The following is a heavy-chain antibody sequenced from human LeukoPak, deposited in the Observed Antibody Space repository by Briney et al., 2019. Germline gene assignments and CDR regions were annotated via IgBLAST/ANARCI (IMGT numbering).Heavy chain of an antibody. CDR1: GGSISSSSYY. Sequence: SETLSLTCTVSGGSISSSSYYWGWIRQPPGKGLEWIGSIYYSGSTYYNPSLKSRVTISVDTSKNQFSLKLSSVTAADTAVYYCARQRSGWGDFDYWGQGTLVTVSS. D-gene: IGHD6-19*01. J-gene: IGHJ4*02. CDR3: ARQRSGWGDFDY. V-gene: IGHV4-39*01. CDR2: IYYSGST.